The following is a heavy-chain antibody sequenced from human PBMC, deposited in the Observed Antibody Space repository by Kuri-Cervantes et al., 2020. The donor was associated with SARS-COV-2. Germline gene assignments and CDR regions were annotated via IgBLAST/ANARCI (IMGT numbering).Heavy chain of an antibody. CDR1: GFTFGDYT. D-gene: IGHD3-3*01. CDR3: TRHDFWSAYYFDY. Sequence: GGSLRLSCTASGFTFGDYTMSWVRQAPGKGLEWVGFTRSKAYGGTTEYAASVKGRFTISRDDSKSIAYLQMNSLKTEDTAVYYCTRHDFWSAYYFDYWGQGTLVTVSS. J-gene: IGHJ4*02. V-gene: IGHV3-49*04. CDR2: TRSKAYGGTT.